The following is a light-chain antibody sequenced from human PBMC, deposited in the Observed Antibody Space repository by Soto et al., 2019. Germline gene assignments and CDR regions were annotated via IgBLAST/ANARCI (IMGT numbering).Light chain of an antibody. Sequence: SVLTQPVSVSGSPGQSIAISCTGTSSDVGGYNFVSWYQQHPGKAPKLMIYDVSNRPSGVSNRFSGSKSGNTASLTISGLQAEDEADYYCSSYTSSSTYYVFGTGTKVTVL. V-gene: IGLV2-14*01. J-gene: IGLJ1*01. CDR3: SSYTSSSTYYV. CDR2: DVS. CDR1: SSDVGGYNF.